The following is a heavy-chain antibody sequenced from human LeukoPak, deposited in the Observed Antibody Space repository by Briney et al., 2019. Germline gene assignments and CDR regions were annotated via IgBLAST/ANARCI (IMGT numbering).Heavy chain of an antibody. CDR2: ISSSSSYI. CDR3: ARGEGTSPAPYRLLPGWYYMDV. V-gene: IGHV3-21*01. J-gene: IGHJ6*03. CDR1: GFTFSSYS. Sequence: GGSLRLSCAASGFTFSSYSMNWVRQAPGKGLEWVSSISSSSSYIYYADSVKGRFTISRDNAKNSLYLQMNSLRAEDTAVYYCARGEGTSPAPYRLLPGWYYMDVWGKGTTVTVSS. D-gene: IGHD2-2*01.